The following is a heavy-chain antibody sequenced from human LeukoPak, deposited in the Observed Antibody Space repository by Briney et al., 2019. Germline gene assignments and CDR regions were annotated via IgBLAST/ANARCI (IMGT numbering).Heavy chain of an antibody. D-gene: IGHD6-13*01. V-gene: IGHV1-2*02. J-gene: IGHJ4*02. CDR1: GYTFSGYY. Sequence: GASVKVSCKASGYTFSGYYLHWVRQAPGQGLQWVGWINPNSGDTHYAQMFQGRVTMTRDTSINTAYMELRRVRSGDTAVYYCAKSAQYSSAWFTGSFDYWGQGTLVTVSS. CDR2: INPNSGDT. CDR3: AKSAQYSSAWFTGSFDY.